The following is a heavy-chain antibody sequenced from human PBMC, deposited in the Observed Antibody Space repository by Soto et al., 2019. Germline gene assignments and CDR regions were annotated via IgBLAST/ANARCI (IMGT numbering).Heavy chain of an antibody. Sequence: QVQLVQSGGEMKKPGASVKVSCETSGYTFNTYGVYWVRQVPGQGLEWMGWISGYNGDTRYAQNFQDRITMTIDISTSTAYMELRSLRTDDTDVYYCAREPLTQGYGATHDYWGQGTLVNVS. CDR1: GYTFNTYG. D-gene: IGHD4-17*01. J-gene: IGHJ4*02. CDR3: AREPLTQGYGATHDY. V-gene: IGHV1-18*01. CDR2: ISGYNGDT.